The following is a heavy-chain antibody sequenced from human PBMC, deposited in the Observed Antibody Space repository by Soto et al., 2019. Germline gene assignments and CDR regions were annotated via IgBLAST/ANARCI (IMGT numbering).Heavy chain of an antibody. CDR3: ARETHYYGSSASRMNAFDL. CDR1: GYTFTTHG. Sequence: QVQLVQSGAEVRKPGASVKVSCKASGYTFTTHGISWVRQAPGQGLECMGWITPYNGNTNYAQNVQGRVTMTTDTSTRAAYMELRSLRSDDTAVYYCARETHYYGSSASRMNAFDLWGQGTMVTVSS. V-gene: IGHV1-18*01. CDR2: ITPYNGNT. J-gene: IGHJ3*01. D-gene: IGHD3-22*01.